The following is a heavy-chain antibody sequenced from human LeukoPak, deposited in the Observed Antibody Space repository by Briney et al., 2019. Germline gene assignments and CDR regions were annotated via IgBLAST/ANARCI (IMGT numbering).Heavy chain of an antibody. CDR3: ARDPFWSGYYSNLHFDY. CDR2: ISSSSKYI. J-gene: IGHJ4*02. V-gene: IGHV3-21*01. D-gene: IGHD3-3*01. CDR1: EFTFSSYN. Sequence: GGSLRLSCAASEFTFSSYNMNWVRQAPGKGLEWVSSISSSSKYIYYADSVKGRFTISRDNAKNSLYLQVNSLRAEDTAVYYCARDPFWSGYYSNLHFDYWGQGTLVTVSS.